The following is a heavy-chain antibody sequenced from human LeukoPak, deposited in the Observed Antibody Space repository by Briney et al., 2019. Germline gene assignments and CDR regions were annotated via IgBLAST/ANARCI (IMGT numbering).Heavy chain of an antibody. D-gene: IGHD6-19*01. V-gene: IGHV1-18*01. J-gene: IGHJ5*02. CDR3: ARGKQWLVQNTGNWFDP. CDR2: ITTYNGHT. Sequence: GASVKVSCKTFGYTFTSHGISWLRQAPGQGLEWMGWITTYNGHTQYAQRLQGRVTMTRDMSTSTVYMELSSLRSEDTAVYFCARGKQWLVQNTGNWFDPWGQGTLVTVSS. CDR1: GYTFTSHG.